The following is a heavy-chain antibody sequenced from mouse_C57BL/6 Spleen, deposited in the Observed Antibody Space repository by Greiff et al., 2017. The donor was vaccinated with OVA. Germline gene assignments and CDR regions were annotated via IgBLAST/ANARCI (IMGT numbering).Heavy chain of an antibody. V-gene: IGHV1-64*01. D-gene: IGHD1-1*01. CDR3: ARRGGSSHWYFDV. J-gene: IGHJ1*03. CDR2: IHPNSGST. Sequence: QVQLKQPGAELVKPGASVKLSCKASGYTFTSYWMHWVKQRPGQGLEWIGMIHPNSGSTNYNEKFKSKATLTVDKSSSTAYMQLSSLTSEDSAVYYCARRGGSSHWYFDVWGTGTTVTVSS. CDR1: GYTFTSYW.